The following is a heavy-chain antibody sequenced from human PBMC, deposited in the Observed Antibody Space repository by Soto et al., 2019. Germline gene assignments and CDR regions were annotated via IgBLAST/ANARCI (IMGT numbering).Heavy chain of an antibody. J-gene: IGHJ4*02. CDR3: ARHYPFGSGSYSPYYFDS. CDR1: GGSSSSGSYY. V-gene: IGHV4-39*01. CDR2: VHYSGTA. Sequence: PSKARSATCTVPGGSSSSGSYYLAWTRQPPGEGLDWIGSVHYSGTAYYNPSRKSRITISVDTSKNQFSLKLNSVTAADTSVYYCARHYPFGSGSYSPYYFDSRGQGTLVTVSS. D-gene: IGHD3-10*01.